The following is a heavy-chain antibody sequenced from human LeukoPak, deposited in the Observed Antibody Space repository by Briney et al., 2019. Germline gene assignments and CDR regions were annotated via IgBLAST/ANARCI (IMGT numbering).Heavy chain of an antibody. CDR1: GFTFSSYS. D-gene: IGHD3/OR15-3a*01. V-gene: IGHV3-21*01. CDR2: ISSSNSYI. J-gene: IGHJ4*02. Sequence: GGSLRLSCAASGFTFSSYSMNWVRQAPGKGLEWVSSISSSNSYIYYADSVKGRFTISRDTAKNSLYLQMNSLRAEDTAVYYCAKDVGSYDSWCFDYWGQGTLVTVSS. CDR3: AKDVGSYDSWCFDY.